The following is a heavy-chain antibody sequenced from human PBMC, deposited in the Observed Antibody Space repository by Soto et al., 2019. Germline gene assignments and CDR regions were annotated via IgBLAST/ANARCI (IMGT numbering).Heavy chain of an antibody. CDR3: ARYDYNGYYFDY. V-gene: IGHV1-46*01. Sequence: ASVKVSCKASGYTFSTYYMHWVRQAPGQGYEWMGIINPSGGSTTYAQKFQGRVTMTRDASTTTVYMELSSLKSEDTAVYYCARYDYNGYYFDYWGQGTLVTVSS. CDR2: INPSGGST. CDR1: GYTFSTYY. D-gene: IGHD4-4*01. J-gene: IGHJ4*02.